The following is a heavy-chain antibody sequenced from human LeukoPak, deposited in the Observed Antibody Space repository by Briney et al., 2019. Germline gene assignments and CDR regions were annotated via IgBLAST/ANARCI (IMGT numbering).Heavy chain of an antibody. CDR2: INPSGGST. J-gene: IGHJ4*02. CDR3: ARDPSYYGSGSYIDY. D-gene: IGHD3-10*01. V-gene: IGHV1-46*01. CDR1: GYTFTSYY. Sequence: ASVKVSCTASGYTFTSYYMHWVRQAPGQGLEWMGIINPSGGSTSYAQKFQGRVTMTRDMSTSTVYMELSSLRSEDTAVYYCARDPSYYGSGSYIDYWGQGTLVTVSS.